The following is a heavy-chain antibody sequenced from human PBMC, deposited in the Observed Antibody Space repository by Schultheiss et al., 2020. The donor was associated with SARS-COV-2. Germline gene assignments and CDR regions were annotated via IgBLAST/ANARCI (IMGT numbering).Heavy chain of an antibody. Sequence: SETLSLTCTVSGGSISSYYCSWIRQPPGKGLEWIGYIYYSGSTNYNPSLKSRVTISVDTSKNQFSLKLSSVTAADTAVYYCARATSSYDFWSGYPYFDYWGQGTLVTVSS. CDR1: GGSISSYY. J-gene: IGHJ4*02. D-gene: IGHD3-3*01. CDR3: ARATSSYDFWSGYPYFDY. V-gene: IGHV4-59*08. CDR2: IYYSGST.